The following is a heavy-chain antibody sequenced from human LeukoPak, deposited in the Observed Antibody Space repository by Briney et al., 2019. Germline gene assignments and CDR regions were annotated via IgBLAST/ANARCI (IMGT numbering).Heavy chain of an antibody. CDR3: AGHGDSKFDH. CDR2: FYIRGTT. J-gene: IGHJ4*02. CDR1: GGSLSSNY. D-gene: IGHD2-21*01. V-gene: IGHV4-4*09. Sequence: SSETLSLTCTVSGGSLSSNYWSWIRQPPGKGLEWIGFFYIRGTTNYNPSLKSRVTISVDTSRNQFSLKLSSVTAADTAVYYCAGHGDSKFDHWGQGTLVTVSS.